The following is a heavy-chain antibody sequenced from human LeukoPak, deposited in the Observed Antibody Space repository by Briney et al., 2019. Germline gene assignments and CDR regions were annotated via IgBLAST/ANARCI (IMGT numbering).Heavy chain of an antibody. CDR3: ARGEEYDFWSGISGDV. D-gene: IGHD3-3*01. CDR2: ISSSSSTI. V-gene: IGHV3-48*01. Sequence: QSGGSLRLSCAASGFTFSSYSMNWVRQAPGKGLEWVSYISSSSSTIYYADSVKGRFTISRDNAKNSLYLQMNSLRAEDTAVYYCARGEEYDFWSGISGDVWGQGTTVTVSS. J-gene: IGHJ6*02. CDR1: GFTFSSYS.